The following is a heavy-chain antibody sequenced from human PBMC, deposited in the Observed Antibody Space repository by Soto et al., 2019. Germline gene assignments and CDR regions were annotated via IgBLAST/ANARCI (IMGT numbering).Heavy chain of an antibody. CDR1: GFTFSSYS. CDR3: EREGRAAIFGVAPGYYYYGMDV. Sequence: EVQLVESGGSLVKPGGSLRLSCAASGFTFSSYSMNWVRQAPGKGLEWVSSISSSSSYIYYADSVKDRFTISRDNAKNAVYLQMNSLRAGDTAVYYCEREGRAAIFGVAPGYYYYGMDVWGQGSTVTVSS. CDR2: ISSSSSYI. D-gene: IGHD3-3*02. V-gene: IGHV3-21*06. J-gene: IGHJ6*02.